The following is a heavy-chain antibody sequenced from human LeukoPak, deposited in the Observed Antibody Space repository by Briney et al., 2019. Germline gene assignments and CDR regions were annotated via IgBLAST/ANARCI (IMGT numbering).Heavy chain of an antibody. CDR2: ISGSADAA. CDR3: AKCSGSSCYSSGAFDN. CDR1: GFTFSSYA. J-gene: IGHJ4*02. D-gene: IGHD2-15*01. V-gene: IGHV3-23*01. Sequence: GGSLRLSCAASGFTFSSYAMSWVRQAPGKGLEWVSGISGSADAAWYADSVKGRFTISRDNSKNTVNVQMNSLRPEDTAVYYCAKCSGSSCYSSGAFDNWGQGTLVTVSS.